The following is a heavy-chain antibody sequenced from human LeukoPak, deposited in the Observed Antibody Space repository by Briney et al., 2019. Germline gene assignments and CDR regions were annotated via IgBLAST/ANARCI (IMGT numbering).Heavy chain of an antibody. CDR1: GFTFSSYA. Sequence: GGSLRLSCAASGFTFSSYAMSWVRQAPGKGLEWVSAISGSGGSTYYADSVKGRFTISRDNSKNTPYLQMNSLRAEDTAVYYCAKDPHIVVVTAIPGYFDYWGQGTLVTVSS. CDR2: ISGSGGST. CDR3: AKDPHIVVVTAIPGYFDY. J-gene: IGHJ4*02. V-gene: IGHV3-23*01. D-gene: IGHD2-21*02.